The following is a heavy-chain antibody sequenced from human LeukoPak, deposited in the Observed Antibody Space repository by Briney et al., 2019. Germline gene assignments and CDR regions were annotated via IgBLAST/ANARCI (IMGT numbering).Heavy chain of an antibody. D-gene: IGHD3-22*01. V-gene: IGHV3-7*01. CDR1: GFIFRNYW. CDR2: ITHDGSDK. J-gene: IGHJ4*02. CDR3: ARAPDSSGWHFDY. Sequence: GGSLRLSCTTSGFIFRNYWMTWDRQAPGKGLEWVASITHDGSDKYYVDSVKGRFIISRDNGGNSLYLQMNSLRVVDTALYYCARAPDSSGWHFDYWGQGTLVSVSS.